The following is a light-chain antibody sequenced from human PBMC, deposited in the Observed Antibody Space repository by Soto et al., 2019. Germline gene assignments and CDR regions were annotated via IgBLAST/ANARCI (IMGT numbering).Light chain of an antibody. Sequence: DVVMTQSPLSLPVTLGQPASISCRSSQSLVYSDGNSYLSWFQQRPGQSPRRLIYKVSNRDSGVPDRFSGSGSGTDFTLKISRVEAEDLGAYYCMQSTHWPYTFGQGTK. V-gene: IGKV2-30*01. J-gene: IGKJ2*01. CDR2: KVS. CDR1: QSLVYSDGNSY. CDR3: MQSTHWPYT.